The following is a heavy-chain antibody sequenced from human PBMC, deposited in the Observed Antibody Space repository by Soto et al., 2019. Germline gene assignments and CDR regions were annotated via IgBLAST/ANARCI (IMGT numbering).Heavy chain of an antibody. D-gene: IGHD1-20*01. CDR3: ARERYNWNNWFDP. Sequence: KFQGRVTITRDTSASTAYMELSSLRSEDTAVYYCARERYNWNNWFDPWGQGTLVTVSS. V-gene: IGHV1-3*01. J-gene: IGHJ5*02.